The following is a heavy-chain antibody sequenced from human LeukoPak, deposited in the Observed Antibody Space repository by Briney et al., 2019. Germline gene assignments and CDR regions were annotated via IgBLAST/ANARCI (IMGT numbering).Heavy chain of an antibody. J-gene: IGHJ4*02. V-gene: IGHV7-4-1*02. Sequence: ASVKVSCKASGYTFTSYAMNWVRQAPGQGLEWMGWINTNTGNPTYAQGFTGRFVFSLDTSVSTAYLQISSLKAEDAAVYYCARDPGEMATAQYNYWGQGTLVTVSS. CDR3: ARDPGEMATAQYNY. D-gene: IGHD5-24*01. CDR2: INTNTGNP. CDR1: GYTFTSYA.